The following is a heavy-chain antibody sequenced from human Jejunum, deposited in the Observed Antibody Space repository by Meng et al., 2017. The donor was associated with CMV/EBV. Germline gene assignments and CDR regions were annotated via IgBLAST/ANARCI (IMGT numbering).Heavy chain of an antibody. D-gene: IGHD3-10*01. Sequence: SRAASGFTFSTYWMTWVRQAPGKGLEWVANIKQDGSEKYYVDSVKGRFTISRDNAKNSLFLQMNSLRAEDTAMYYCARNARGSGYWGQGTLVTVSS. CDR2: IKQDGSEK. J-gene: IGHJ4*02. CDR3: ARNARGSGY. V-gene: IGHV3-7*01. CDR1: GFTFSTYW.